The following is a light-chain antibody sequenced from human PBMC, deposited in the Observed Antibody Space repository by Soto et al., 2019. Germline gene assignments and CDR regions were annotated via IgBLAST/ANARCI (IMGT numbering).Light chain of an antibody. CDR1: ETVYDRQ. CDR2: AIS. V-gene: IGKV3-20*01. Sequence: IVLTQSPGTLSASPGGRATLSCRSSETVYDRQLAWYQQRAGQAPRLLIYAISTRAAGIPDRFSGSGSGRDFTLTISRVEPADSAMYYCQQFGSSWWTFAQGTKVE. CDR3: QQFGSSWWT. J-gene: IGKJ1*01.